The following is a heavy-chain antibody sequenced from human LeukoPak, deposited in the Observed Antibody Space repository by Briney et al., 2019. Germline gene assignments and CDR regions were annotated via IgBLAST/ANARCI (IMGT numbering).Heavy chain of an antibody. J-gene: IGHJ4*02. CDR1: GGSISSGGYY. CDR3: ARAEGITMIAPDY. CDR2: IYYSGST. D-gene: IGHD3-22*01. V-gene: IGHV4-31*03. Sequence: SETLSLTCTVSGGSISSGGYYWSWIRQHPGKGLEWIGYIYYSGSTYYNPSLKSRVTISVDTSKNQFSLKLSSVTAADTAVHYCARAEGITMIAPDYWGQGTLVTVSS.